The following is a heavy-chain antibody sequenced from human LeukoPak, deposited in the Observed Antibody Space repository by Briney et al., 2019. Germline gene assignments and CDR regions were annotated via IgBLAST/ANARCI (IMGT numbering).Heavy chain of an antibody. J-gene: IGHJ4*02. CDR1: GYTFTDYY. CDR2: INPNSGGT. Sequence: GASVKVSCKASGYTFTDYYIHWVRQAPGQGLEWMGWINPNSGGTNYTQKFQGRVTMTRDTSISTAYMELSRLISDDTAVYYCARVLARYGNLDYWGQGILVTVSS. CDR3: ARVLARYGNLDY. V-gene: IGHV1-2*02. D-gene: IGHD1-14*01.